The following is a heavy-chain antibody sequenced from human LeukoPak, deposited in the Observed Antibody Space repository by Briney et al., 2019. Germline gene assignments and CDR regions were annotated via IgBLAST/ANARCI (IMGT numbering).Heavy chain of an antibody. CDR3: ARDRYGFDP. V-gene: IGHV4-59*01. J-gene: IGHJ5*02. Sequence: PSETLSLTCTVSGGSISSYYWSWIRQPPGKGQEWIGYIYYSGSTNYNPSLKSRVTISVDTSKNQFSLKLSSVTAADPAVYYFARDRYGFDPWGQGTLVTVSS. CDR1: GGSISSYY. D-gene: IGHD1-1*01. CDR2: IYYSGST.